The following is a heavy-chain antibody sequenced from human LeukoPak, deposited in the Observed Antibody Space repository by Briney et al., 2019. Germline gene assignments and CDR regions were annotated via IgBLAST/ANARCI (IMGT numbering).Heavy chain of an antibody. Sequence: SQTLSLTCTVSGGSISSGDYYWSWIRQPPGKGLEWIVYIYYSGSTYYNPSLKSRVTISADTSKNQFSLKLSSVTAADTAMYYCASITMVRGVNYWRQGTLVTVSS. J-gene: IGHJ4*02. V-gene: IGHV4-30-4*08. CDR1: GGSISSGDYY. CDR3: ASITMVRGVNY. CDR2: IYYSGST. D-gene: IGHD3-10*01.